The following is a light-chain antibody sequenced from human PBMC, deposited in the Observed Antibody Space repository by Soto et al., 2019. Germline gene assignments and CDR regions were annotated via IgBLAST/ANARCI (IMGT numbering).Light chain of an antibody. CDR3: QQYDNWPPWT. J-gene: IGKJ1*01. V-gene: IGKV3-15*01. Sequence: EIVMTQSAATLSLSPGERATLSCRASQSVSSNLAWYQQKPGQPPRLLIHSTSTRATGIPARFSGTGSGTQFTLTINSLQSEDFAVYYCQQYDNWPPWTFGQGTRVEI. CDR1: QSVSSN. CDR2: STS.